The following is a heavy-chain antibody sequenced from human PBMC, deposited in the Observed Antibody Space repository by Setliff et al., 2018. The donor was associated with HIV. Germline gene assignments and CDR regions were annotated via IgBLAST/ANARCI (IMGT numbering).Heavy chain of an antibody. CDR1: GYSISNGYY. CDR2: IYHSGST. J-gene: IGHJ4*02. CDR3: AARNSGNPTRHFDY. D-gene: IGHD3-10*01. Sequence: SETLSLTCALSGYSISNGYYWGWIRQPSGKGLEWIGSIYHSGSTFYNPSLRSRVTISVDTSQDQFSLRLTSVTAADAAVYYCAARNSGNPTRHFDYWGQGTLVTVSS. V-gene: IGHV4-38-2*01.